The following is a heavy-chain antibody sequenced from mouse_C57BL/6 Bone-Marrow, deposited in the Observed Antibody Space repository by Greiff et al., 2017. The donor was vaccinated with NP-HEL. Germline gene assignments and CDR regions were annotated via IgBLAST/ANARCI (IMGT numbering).Heavy chain of an antibody. D-gene: IGHD4-1*01. CDR1: GFTFSSYA. V-gene: IGHV5-9-1*02. J-gene: IGHJ2*01. CDR3: TREGLGQGDFDY. Sequence: DVMLVESGEGLVKPGGSLKLSCAASGFTFSSYAMSWVRQTPEKRLEWVAYISSGGDYIYYADTVKGRFTISRDNARNTLYLQMSSLKSEDTAMYYCTREGLGQGDFDYWGQGTTLTVSS. CDR2: ISSGGDYI.